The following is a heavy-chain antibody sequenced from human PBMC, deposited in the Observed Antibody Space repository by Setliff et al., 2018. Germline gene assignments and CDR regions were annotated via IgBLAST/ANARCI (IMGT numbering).Heavy chain of an antibody. CDR3: AKGGTYRYFDF. D-gene: IGHD1-1*01. V-gene: IGHV4-59*11. CDR1: GGSFSTHY. J-gene: IGHJ4*02. Sequence: SETLSLTCTVSGGSFSTHYWNWIRQTPGKGLEWIGYIYYSGSTYYNPSLESRITISIETFKNQVYLNLTSVTAADTAVYYCAKGGTYRYFDFWGQGALVTASS. CDR2: IYYSGST.